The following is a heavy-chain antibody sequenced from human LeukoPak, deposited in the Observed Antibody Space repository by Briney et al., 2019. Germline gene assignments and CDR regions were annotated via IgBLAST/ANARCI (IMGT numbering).Heavy chain of an antibody. V-gene: IGHV3-48*04. CDR3: AREGNYYASRGEGYYFDY. D-gene: IGHD3-10*01. CDR1: GFTFSSYS. J-gene: IGHJ4*02. CDR2: ISSSSSTI. Sequence: GGSLRLSCAASGFTFSSYSMNWVRQAPGKGLEWVSYISSSSSTIYYADSVKGRFTISRDNAKNSLYLQMNSLRAEDTAVYYCAREGNYYASRGEGYYFDYWGQGTLVTVSS.